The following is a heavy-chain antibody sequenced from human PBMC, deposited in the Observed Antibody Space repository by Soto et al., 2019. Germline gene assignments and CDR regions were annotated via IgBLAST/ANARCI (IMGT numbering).Heavy chain of an antibody. CDR3: ARHPPYGPLDY. J-gene: IGHJ4*02. CDR1: GDSGGFISSSSYH. V-gene: IGHV4-39*01. Sequence: QLQLQESGPGLVKPSETLSLTCTVSGDSGGFISSSSYHWGWIRQPPGKGLEWIGNIYYSGSTYSNPPLKSRVTISVDTSKNQFSLRLTSLTAADTAVYYCARHPPYGPLDYWGQGTLVTVSS. D-gene: IGHD4-17*01. CDR2: IYYSGST.